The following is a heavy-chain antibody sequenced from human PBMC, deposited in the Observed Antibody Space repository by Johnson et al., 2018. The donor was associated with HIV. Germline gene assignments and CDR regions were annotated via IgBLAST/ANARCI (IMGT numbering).Heavy chain of an antibody. CDR1: GFTFDHYA. CDR3: AKDSELRYFDWLHDAFDI. J-gene: IGHJ3*02. CDR2: LTWNSDTT. V-gene: IGHV3-9*01. Sequence: VQLVESGGGLVQPGGSLRLSCVASGFTFDHYAMHWVRQPPGKGLEWVSGLTWNSDTTGYADSVKGRFTISRDNSNNTLFLQMNSLRAEDTAVYYCAKDSELRYFDWLHDAFDIWGQGTMVTVSS. D-gene: IGHD3-9*01.